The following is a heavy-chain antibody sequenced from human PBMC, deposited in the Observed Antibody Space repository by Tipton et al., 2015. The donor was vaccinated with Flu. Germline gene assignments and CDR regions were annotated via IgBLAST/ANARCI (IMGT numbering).Heavy chain of an antibody. CDR3: ARVFKRAPYSYFDY. CDR1: GGSISSGGNY. D-gene: IGHD1-26*01. Sequence: LRLSCTVSGGSISSGGNYWSWIRQHPGKGLEWIGYIYYSGSTNYNPSLKSRVTISVDMSKNQFSLKLSSATAADTAVYYCARVFKRAPYSYFDYWGQGTLVTVSS. J-gene: IGHJ4*02. V-gene: IGHV4-31*02. CDR2: IYYSGST.